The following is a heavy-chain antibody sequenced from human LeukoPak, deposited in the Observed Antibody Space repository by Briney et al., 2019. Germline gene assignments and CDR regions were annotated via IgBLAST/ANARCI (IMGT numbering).Heavy chain of an antibody. J-gene: IGHJ4*02. D-gene: IGHD4-17*01. CDR3: CFGDYGDY. Sequence: PRGSLRLSCAASGFSFSDTYMSWVRQAPGKGLEWLGRIKNKGEGGTAHYTPPVKGRFTISRDDSRNTLYLQMNNMGTEDTAVYYCCFGDYGDYWGQGTLVTVSS. V-gene: IGHV3-15*05. CDR1: GFSFSDTY. CDR2: IKNKGEGGTA.